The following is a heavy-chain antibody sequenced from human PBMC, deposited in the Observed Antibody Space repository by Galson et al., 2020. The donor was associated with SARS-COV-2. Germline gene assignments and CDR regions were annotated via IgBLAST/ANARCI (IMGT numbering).Heavy chain of an antibody. CDR1: GFPFSRLW. Sequence: GEPPKILRFGSGFPFSRLWMSLVRQAPGKGLEWVADIKPDGSDKYHVDSVKGRFTIARDNAKNSLYLQMNSLGAEDTAVYYCARGHWCRDYLGQGTLVTVSS. D-gene: IGHD2-8*02. V-gene: IGHV3-7*04. J-gene: IGHJ4*02. CDR3: ARGHWCRDY. CDR2: IKPDGSDK.